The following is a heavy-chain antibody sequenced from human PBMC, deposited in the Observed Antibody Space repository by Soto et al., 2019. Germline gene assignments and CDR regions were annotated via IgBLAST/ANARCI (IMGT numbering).Heavy chain of an antibody. Sequence: QVQLVESGGGVVQPGGSLRLACAASGFTFNTYAMHWVRQAPGKGLEWVAIIWSDENNKYYADSVKGRFTISRDNSKNTLYLQMDSLKAEDTAIYYCAREETYYRGPHWRAHCEEWGQGTLVSVSS. V-gene: IGHV3-33*01. CDR2: IWSDENNK. CDR1: GFTFNTYA. D-gene: IGHD3-10*01. J-gene: IGHJ4*02. CDR3: AREETYYRGPHWRAHCEE.